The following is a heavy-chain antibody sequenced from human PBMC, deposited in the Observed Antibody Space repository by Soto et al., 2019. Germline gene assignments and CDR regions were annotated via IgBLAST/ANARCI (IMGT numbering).Heavy chain of an antibody. CDR3: ARSPTGYSYGYCFDY. V-gene: IGHV1-2*04. Sequence: GASVKVSCKASGYTFTGYYMHWVRQAPGQGLEWMGWINPNSGGTNYAQKFQGWVTMTRDTSISTAYMELSRLRSDDTAVYYCARSPTGYSYGYCFDYWGQGTLVTVSS. D-gene: IGHD5-18*01. J-gene: IGHJ4*02. CDR2: INPNSGGT. CDR1: GYTFTGYY.